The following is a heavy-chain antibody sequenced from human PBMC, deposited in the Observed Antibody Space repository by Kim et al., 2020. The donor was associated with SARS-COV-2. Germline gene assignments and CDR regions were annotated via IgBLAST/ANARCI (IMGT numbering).Heavy chain of an antibody. V-gene: IGHV3-30*07. Sequence: SVKGRFNISRDNSKNTMYLQMNSVGVEDTAVYYCARGRGSYYYYMDVWGKGTTVTVSS. J-gene: IGHJ6*03. D-gene: IGHD3-10*01. CDR3: ARGRGSYYYYMDV.